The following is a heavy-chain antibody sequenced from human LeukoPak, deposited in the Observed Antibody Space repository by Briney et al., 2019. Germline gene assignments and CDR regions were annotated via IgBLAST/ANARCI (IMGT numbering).Heavy chain of an antibody. CDR2: ISSSGSNK. CDR1: GFTFSDYY. V-gene: IGHV3-11*04. Sequence: PGGSLRLSCAASGFTFSDYYMSWIRQAPGKGLEWVSYISSSGSNKYYADSVKGRVTISRDNAKNSLYLQMNSLRAEDTAVYYCARDSYYDFWSGYPFFDYWGQGTLVTVSS. D-gene: IGHD3-3*01. J-gene: IGHJ4*02. CDR3: ARDSYYDFWSGYPFFDY.